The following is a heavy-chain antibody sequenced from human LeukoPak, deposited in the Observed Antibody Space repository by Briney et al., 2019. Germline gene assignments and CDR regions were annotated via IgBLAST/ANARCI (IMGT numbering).Heavy chain of an antibody. J-gene: IGHJ4*02. CDR3: ARLVGYGPLYYFDY. V-gene: IGHV4-30-4*02. CDR1: GGSISSGDYY. Sequence: SETLSLTCTVSGGSISSGDYYWSWIRQPPGKGLEWIGYIYYSGSTYYNPSLKSRVTISVDTSKNQFSLKLSSVTAADTAVYYCARLVGYGPLYYFDYWGQGTLVTVSS. CDR2: IYYSGST. D-gene: IGHD5-18*01.